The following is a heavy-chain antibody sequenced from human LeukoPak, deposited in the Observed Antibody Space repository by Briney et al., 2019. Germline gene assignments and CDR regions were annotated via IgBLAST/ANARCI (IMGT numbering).Heavy chain of an antibody. V-gene: IGHV1-24*01. CDR3: ATILSGSYRPDAFDI. CDR1: GYTLTELS. J-gene: IGHJ3*02. D-gene: IGHD1-26*01. Sequence: ASVKVSCKVSGYTLTELSMHWVRQAPGKGLEWMGGFDPEDGETIYAQKFQGRVTMTEDTSTDTAYMELSSLRSEGTAVYYCATILSGSYRPDAFDIWGQGTMVTVSS. CDR2: FDPEDGET.